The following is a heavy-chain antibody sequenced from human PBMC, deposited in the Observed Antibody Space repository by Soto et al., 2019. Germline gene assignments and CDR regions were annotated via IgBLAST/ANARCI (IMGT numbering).Heavy chain of an antibody. Sequence: QVQLVQSGAEVKKPGSSVKVSCKMSGGTFSRYSISWVRQAPGQGLEWTGGIVPIFGTRNYEQKLQDRVTITTDESESTAHMELRNLRSEDTAVYYCARPYEGGYSSNHHYYYALDVWGQGTAVTVSS. V-gene: IGHV1-69*01. CDR3: ARPYEGGYSSNHHYYYALDV. CDR1: GGTFSRYS. J-gene: IGHJ6*02. CDR2: IVPIFGTR. D-gene: IGHD3-22*01.